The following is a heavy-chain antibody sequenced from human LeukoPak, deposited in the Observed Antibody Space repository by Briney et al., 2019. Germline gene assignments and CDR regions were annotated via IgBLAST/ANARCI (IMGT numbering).Heavy chain of an antibody. V-gene: IGHV3-23*01. CDR2: ITVSGDTT. D-gene: IGHD6-13*01. Sequence: GGSLRLSCAASGFTFSSYAVTWVRQAPGKWLEWVSSITVSGDTTFYADSVKGRFNISRDKSQNTLYLQMQSLRAEDTAVYYCVKDYATIAAAANPLFDYWGQGALVTVSS. CDR1: GFTFSSYA. J-gene: IGHJ4*02. CDR3: VKDYATIAAAANPLFDY.